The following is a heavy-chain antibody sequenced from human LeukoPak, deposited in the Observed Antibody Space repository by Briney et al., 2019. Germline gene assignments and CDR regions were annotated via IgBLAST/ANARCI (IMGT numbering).Heavy chain of an antibody. CDR1: GGTFSSYA. D-gene: IGHD2-15*01. Sequence: SVKVSCKASGGTFSSYAISWVRQAPGQGLEWMGGIIPIFGTANYAQRLQGRVTMTTDTSTSTAYMELRSLRSDDTAVYYCARMYCSRGSCYPLFYYYAMDVWGQGTTVTVSS. CDR2: IIPIFGTA. CDR3: ARMYCSRGSCYPLFYYYAMDV. J-gene: IGHJ6*02. V-gene: IGHV1-69*05.